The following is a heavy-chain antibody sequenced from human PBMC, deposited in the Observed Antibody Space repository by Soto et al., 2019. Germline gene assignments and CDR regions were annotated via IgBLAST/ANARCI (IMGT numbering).Heavy chain of an antibody. Sequence: SETLSLTCTVSGGSISSGGYYWSWIRQHPGKGLEWIGYIYYSGSTYYNPSLKSRVTISVDTSKNQFSLKLSSVTAADTAVYYCARVKSGYSYGSLAGGYYYYGMDVWGQGTTVTVSS. CDR3: ARVKSGYSYGSLAGGYYYYGMDV. J-gene: IGHJ6*02. D-gene: IGHD5-18*01. CDR1: GGSISSGGYY. V-gene: IGHV4-31*03. CDR2: IYYSGST.